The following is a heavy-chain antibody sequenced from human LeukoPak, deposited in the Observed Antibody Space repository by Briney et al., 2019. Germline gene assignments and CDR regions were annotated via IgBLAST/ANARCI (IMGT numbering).Heavy chain of an antibody. Sequence: GGSLRLSCAASGFTFSNYWMSWVRQAPGKGLEWVAHINQDGSEKYYVDSVKGRFTISRDNAKNSLYMQMNSLRAEDTAVYYCARDSPYYYGSGSAIDYWGQGTLVTVSP. CDR1: GFTFSNYW. J-gene: IGHJ4*02. V-gene: IGHV3-7*01. CDR2: INQDGSEK. D-gene: IGHD3-10*01. CDR3: ARDSPYYYGSGSAIDY.